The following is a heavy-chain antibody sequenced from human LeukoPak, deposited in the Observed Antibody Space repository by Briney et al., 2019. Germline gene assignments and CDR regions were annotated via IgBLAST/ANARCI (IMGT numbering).Heavy chain of an antibody. CDR1: GFTFSSYW. CDR2: IKQDGSEK. V-gene: IGHV3-7*01. CDR3: ARDTTPWDGYTRFDY. D-gene: IGHD5-24*01. J-gene: IGHJ4*02. Sequence: PGGSLRLSCAASGFTFSSYWMSWVRQAPGKGLEWVASIKQDGSEKYYVDSVKGRFTISRDNAKNSLYLQMNSLRAEDTAVDYCARDTTPWDGYTRFDYWGQGTLVTVSS.